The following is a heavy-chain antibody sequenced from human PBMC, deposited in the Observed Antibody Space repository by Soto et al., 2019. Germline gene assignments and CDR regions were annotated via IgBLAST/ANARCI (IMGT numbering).Heavy chain of an antibody. J-gene: IGHJ2*01. CDR2: ISGSGGST. V-gene: IGHV3-23*01. CDR1: GFTFSSYA. Sequence: EVQLLESGGGLVQPGGSLRLSCAASGFTFSSYAMSWVRQAPGKGLEWVSAISGSGGSTYYADSVKGRFTISRDNSKNTLYLQMNRLRAEDTAVYYCAKDQSDLHWYFDLWGRGTLVTVSS. CDR3: AKDQSDLHWYFDL.